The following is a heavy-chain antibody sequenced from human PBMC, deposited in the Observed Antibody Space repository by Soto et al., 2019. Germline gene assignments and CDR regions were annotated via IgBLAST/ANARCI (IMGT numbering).Heavy chain of an antibody. Sequence: QVQLVQSGAEVKKPGSSVKVSCKASGGTFSSYAISWVRQAPGQGLEWMGGLVPIFGTADYAQKFQGRVTITADESTSTAYMELSSLRSEDTAVYYCALHYGSGNNYYYYGMDVWCQGTTVTVSS. D-gene: IGHD3-10*01. J-gene: IGHJ6*02. V-gene: IGHV1-69*12. CDR2: LVPIFGTA. CDR1: GGTFSSYA. CDR3: ALHYGSGNNYYYYGMDV.